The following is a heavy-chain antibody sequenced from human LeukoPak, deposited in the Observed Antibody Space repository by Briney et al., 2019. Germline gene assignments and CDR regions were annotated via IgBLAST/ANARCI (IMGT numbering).Heavy chain of an antibody. V-gene: IGHV3-23*01. Sequence: GGSLRLSCAASGFTFNSYAMSWVRQAPGKGLEWVSAISGSGGSTYYADSVKGRFTISRDNSKNTLYLQMNSLRAEDTAVYYCAKCPLYCSGGSCYLVQHWGQGTLVTVSS. CDR3: AKCPLYCSGGSCYLVQH. CDR2: ISGSGGST. D-gene: IGHD2-15*01. CDR1: GFTFNSYA. J-gene: IGHJ1*01.